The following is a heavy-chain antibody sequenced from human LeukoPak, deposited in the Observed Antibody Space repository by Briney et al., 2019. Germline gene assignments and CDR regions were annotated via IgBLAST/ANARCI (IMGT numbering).Heavy chain of an antibody. D-gene: IGHD3-9*01. CDR3: VRRVRYFGQNDY. J-gene: IGHJ4*02. Sequence: SETLSLTCTVSGGSISSYDWSWIRQPPGKGLEWVGYIYYSGSTYYNPSLKSRVTISVDTSKNQFSLKLSSVTAADTAVYYCVRRVRYFGQNDYWGQGTLVTVSS. CDR2: IYYSGST. V-gene: IGHV4-59*01. CDR1: GGSISSYD.